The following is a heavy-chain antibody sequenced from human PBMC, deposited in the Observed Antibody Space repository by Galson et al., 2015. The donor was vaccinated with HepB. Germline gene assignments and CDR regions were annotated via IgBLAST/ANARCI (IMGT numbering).Heavy chain of an antibody. Sequence: SLRLSCAASGFTVSGYRMHWVRQAPGKGLEWVSVISDDGGKTHYADSVKGRFTISRDNSKKTLFLEVNSLRTEDTAVYYCVKAGGSYRSLDLWGQGTLVTVSS. CDR3: VKAGGSYRSLDL. CDR1: GFTVSGYR. V-gene: IGHV3-30*18. CDR2: ISDDGGKT. J-gene: IGHJ5*02. D-gene: IGHD1-26*01.